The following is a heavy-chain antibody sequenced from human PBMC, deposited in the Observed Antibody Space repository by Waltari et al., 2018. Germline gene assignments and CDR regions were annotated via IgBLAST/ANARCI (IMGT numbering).Heavy chain of an antibody. CDR3: ARVQWRLFDY. D-gene: IGHD6-19*01. CDR2: IYSGGST. V-gene: IGHV3-66*02. Sequence: EVQLVASGGGLVQPGGSLRLSCAASGFTVRSTYMSWVRQAPGKGLEWVSVIYSGGSTYYADSVKGRFTISRDNSKNTLYLQMNSLRAEDTAVYYCARVQWRLFDYWGQGTLVTVSS. J-gene: IGHJ4*02. CDR1: GFTVRSTY.